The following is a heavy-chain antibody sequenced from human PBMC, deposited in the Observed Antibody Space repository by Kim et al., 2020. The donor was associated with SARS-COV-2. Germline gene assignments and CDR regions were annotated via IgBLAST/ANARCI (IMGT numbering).Heavy chain of an antibody. J-gene: IGHJ4*02. CDR1: GGSISSSSYY. Sequence: SETLSLTCTVSGGSISSSSYYWGWIRQPPGKGLEWVGSIFYSRSTYYNPSLKIRVTISVYTSRNQFSLNLSSVTAADTAVYHCVRSPAGGAVDYWGQGTLVTVSS. V-gene: IGHV4-39*07. CDR2: IFYSRST. CDR3: VRSPAGGAVDY.